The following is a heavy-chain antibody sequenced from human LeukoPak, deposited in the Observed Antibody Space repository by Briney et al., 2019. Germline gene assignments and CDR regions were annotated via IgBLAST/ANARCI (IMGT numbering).Heavy chain of an antibody. J-gene: IGHJ4*02. V-gene: IGHV1-69*06. CDR2: IIPIFGTA. D-gene: IGHD3-9*01. CDR3: ARDAIRYFDWSYY. CDR1: GDTFSSYA. Sequence: SVKVSCKASGDTFSSYAISWVRQAPGQGLEWMGGIIPIFGTAKYAQKFQGRVTITADKSTSTAYMELSSLRSEDTAVYYRARDAIRYFDWSYYWGQGTLVTVSS.